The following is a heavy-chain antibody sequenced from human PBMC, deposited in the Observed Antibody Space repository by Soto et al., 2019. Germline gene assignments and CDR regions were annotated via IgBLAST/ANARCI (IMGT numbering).Heavy chain of an antibody. V-gene: IGHV3-30*18. CDR3: AKDLRFLEWPPDY. CDR1: GFTFSSYG. D-gene: IGHD3-3*01. CDR2: ISYDGSNK. Sequence: GGSLRLSCAASGFTFSSYGMHWVRQAPGKGLEWVAVISYDGSNKYYADSVKGRFTISRDNSKNTLYLQMNSLRAEDTAVYYCAKDLRFLEWPPDYWGQGTLVTVSS. J-gene: IGHJ4*02.